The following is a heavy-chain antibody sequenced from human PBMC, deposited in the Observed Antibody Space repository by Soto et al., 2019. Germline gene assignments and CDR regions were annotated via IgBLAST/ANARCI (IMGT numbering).Heavy chain of an antibody. CDR2: VYHNENT. V-gene: IGHV4-38-2*01. D-gene: IGHD3-16*01. CDR1: GYSISSGNY. CDR3: ARRERYYGSPGWFDP. Sequence: KPSETLSLTCAVSGYSISSGNYRGWIRQPPGKGLEWIGTVYHNENTYYNPSLKSRVTISVDTAKNQFSLNLRSVTAADTAIYFCARRERYYGSPGWFDPWGQGALVTVSS. J-gene: IGHJ5*02.